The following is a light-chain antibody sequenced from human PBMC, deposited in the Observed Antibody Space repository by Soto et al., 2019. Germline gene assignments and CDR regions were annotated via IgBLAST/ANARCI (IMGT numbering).Light chain of an antibody. CDR2: DVS. J-gene: IGLJ1*01. CDR3: SSYTSSSTQV. Sequence: QSALTQPPSVSGSPGQSITISCTGTSSDVGGYNYVSWYQQHPGKAPKLMIYDVSNRPSGVSKRFSGSKSGNTASLTISGLQAEDEADYYCSSYTSSSTQVFGTGTKLTVL. V-gene: IGLV2-14*01. CDR1: SSDVGGYNY.